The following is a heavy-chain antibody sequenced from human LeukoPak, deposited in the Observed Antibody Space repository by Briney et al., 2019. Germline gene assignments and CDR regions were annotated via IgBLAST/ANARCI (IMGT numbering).Heavy chain of an antibody. CDR3: AKGLGRAAAGSSFDY. CDR2: ISGSGGST. Sequence: GGSLRLSCAASGFTFSSYAMSWVRQAPGKGLEWVSAISGSGGSTYYADSVKGRFTISGDNSKNTLYLQMNSLRAEDTAVYYCAKGLGRAAAGSSFDYWGQGTLVTVSS. J-gene: IGHJ4*02. D-gene: IGHD6-13*01. CDR1: GFTFSSYA. V-gene: IGHV3-23*01.